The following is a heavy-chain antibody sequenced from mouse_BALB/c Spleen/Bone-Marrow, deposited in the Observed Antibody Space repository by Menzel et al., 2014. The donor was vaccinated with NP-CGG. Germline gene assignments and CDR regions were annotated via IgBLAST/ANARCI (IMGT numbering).Heavy chain of an antibody. CDR3: ARYRYYGSSYAMDY. V-gene: IGHV14-3*02. D-gene: IGHD1-1*01. Sequence: VQLQQSGAELVKPGASVKLSCTASGFNIKDTYMHWVKQGPEQGLEWIGRIDPANGNTKYDPKFQGKATITADTSSNTAYLHLSSLTSEDTAVYYCARYRYYGSSYAMDYWGQGTSVTVSS. J-gene: IGHJ4*01. CDR1: GFNIKDTY. CDR2: IDPANGNT.